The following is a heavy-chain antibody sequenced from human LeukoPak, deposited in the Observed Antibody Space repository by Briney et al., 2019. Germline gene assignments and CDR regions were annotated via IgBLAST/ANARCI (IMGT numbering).Heavy chain of an antibody. CDR2: ISGSGGST. CDR1: GFTFSSYG. Sequence: GGTLRLSCAASGFTFSSYGMSWVRQAPGKGLEWVSAISGSGGSTYYADSVKGRFTISRDNAKNSLYLQMNSLRAEDTAVYYCARGRKLHGLFDYWGQGTLVTVSS. V-gene: IGHV3-23*01. J-gene: IGHJ4*02. CDR3: ARGRKLHGLFDY. D-gene: IGHD1-7*01.